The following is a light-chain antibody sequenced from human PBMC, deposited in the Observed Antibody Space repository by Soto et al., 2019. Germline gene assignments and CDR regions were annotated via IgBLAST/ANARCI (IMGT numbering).Light chain of an antibody. J-gene: IGKJ3*01. CDR3: QRNYNTPLT. CDR1: QTISSY. CDR2: AVS. V-gene: IGKV1-39*01. Sequence: DIEMTQSPSSLSASVGDRVTITCRASQTISSYLNWYHQKPGKAPKLLIYAVSKLQSGVPSRFSGSGSGTDFTLTISSLQPEDFGTYYCQRNYNTPLTFGPGTNVDIK.